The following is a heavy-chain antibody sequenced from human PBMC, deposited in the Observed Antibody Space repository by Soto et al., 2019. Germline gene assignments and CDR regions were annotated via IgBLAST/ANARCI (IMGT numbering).Heavy chain of an antibody. Sequence: SVKVSCKASGGTFSSYAISWVRQAPGQGLEWMGGIIPIFGTANYAQKFQGRVTITADESTSTAYMELSSLRSEDTAVYYCARVRPNCSGGSCPPGYWGQGTLVTVSS. V-gene: IGHV1-69*13. CDR2: IIPIFGTA. J-gene: IGHJ4*02. CDR3: ARVRPNCSGGSCPPGY. D-gene: IGHD2-15*01. CDR1: GGTFSSYA.